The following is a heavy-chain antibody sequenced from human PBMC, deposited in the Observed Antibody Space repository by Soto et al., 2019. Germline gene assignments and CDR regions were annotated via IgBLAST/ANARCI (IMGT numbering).Heavy chain of an antibody. D-gene: IGHD1-20*01. CDR3: ANQTYNSRFDP. V-gene: IGHV4-59*08. CDR2: IYDSGST. J-gene: IGHJ5*02. CDR1: GGSISKNF. Sequence: PSETLSLTCTVSGGSISKNFWSWIRQPPGKGLEWIGYIYDSGSTNYNPSLKSRVTISVDTSKNQFSLKLSSVTAADTAVYYCANQTYNSRFDPCGQVSLVPVSS.